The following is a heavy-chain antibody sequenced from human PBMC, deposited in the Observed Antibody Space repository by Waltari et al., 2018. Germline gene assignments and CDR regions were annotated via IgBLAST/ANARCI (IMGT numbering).Heavy chain of an antibody. D-gene: IGHD3-16*01. CDR2: IGGSGSYT. J-gene: IGHJ4*02. V-gene: IGHV3-11*06. CDR3: TRVFHGSRVVGYE. Sequence: QVQLVESGGGLVGPGGSLRLSCTASGFRFSDYFVSWLRQAPGKGLEWVSYIGGSGSYTYYADAVKGRFTISRDNAKNSLYLQRNSLGVEDTAVYYCTRVFHGSRVVGYEWGQGTQVTVSS. CDR1: GFRFSDYF.